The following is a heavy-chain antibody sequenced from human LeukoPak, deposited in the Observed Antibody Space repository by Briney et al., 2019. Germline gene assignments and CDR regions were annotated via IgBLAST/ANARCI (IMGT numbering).Heavy chain of an antibody. J-gene: IGHJ4*02. CDR3: AKPYSGYDIMIG. CDR1: GFTFSSYA. CDR2: ISGSGGST. D-gene: IGHD5-12*01. Sequence: GGSPRLSCAASGFTFSSYAMSWVRQAPGKGLEWVSAISGSGGSTYYADSVKGRFTISRDNSKNTLYLQMNSLRAEDTAVYYCAKPYSGYDIMIGWGQGTLVTVSS. V-gene: IGHV3-23*01.